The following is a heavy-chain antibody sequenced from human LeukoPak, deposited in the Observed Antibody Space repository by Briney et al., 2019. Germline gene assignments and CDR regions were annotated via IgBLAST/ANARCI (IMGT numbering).Heavy chain of an antibody. CDR2: INPNSGAT. V-gene: IGHV1-2*02. CDR3: AREHSSSSGKVFDY. CDR1: GYTFPGYY. Sequence: ASVKVSCKASGYTFPGYYMHWVRQAPGQGLEWMGWINPNSGATNYAQKFQGRVTMTRDTSISTAYMELSRLKSDDTAVYYCAREHSSSSGKVFDYWGQGTLVSVSS. D-gene: IGHD6-6*01. J-gene: IGHJ4*02.